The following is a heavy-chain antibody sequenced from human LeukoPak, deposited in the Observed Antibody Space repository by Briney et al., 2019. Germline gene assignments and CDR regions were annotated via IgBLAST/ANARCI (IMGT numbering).Heavy chain of an antibody. CDR3: ARDGYSFGHDFDY. V-gene: IGHV3-74*01. J-gene: IGHJ4*02. D-gene: IGHD5-18*01. Sequence: GGSLRLSCAASGFTFSSYWMRWVRHTPGKGLVWVSRIKGDGSSTGYADSVKGRFTISRDNAKNTLYLQMNSLRAEDTAVYYCARDGYSFGHDFDYWGQGTLVTVSS. CDR1: GFTFSSYW. CDR2: IKGDGSST.